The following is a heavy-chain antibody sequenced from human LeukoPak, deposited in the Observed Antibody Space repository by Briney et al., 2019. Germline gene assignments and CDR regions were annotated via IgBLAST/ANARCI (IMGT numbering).Heavy chain of an antibody. J-gene: IGHJ4*02. Sequence: SETLSLTCTVSGYSISSGYYWGWIRQPPGKGLEWIGSIYHSGSTYYNPSLKSRVTISVDTSKNQFSLKLSSVTAADTAVYYCARGGGYYYDSSGYYYNYWGQGTLVTVSS. CDR3: ARGGGYYYDSSGYYYNY. D-gene: IGHD3-22*01. V-gene: IGHV4-38-2*02. CDR1: GYSISSGYY. CDR2: IYHSGST.